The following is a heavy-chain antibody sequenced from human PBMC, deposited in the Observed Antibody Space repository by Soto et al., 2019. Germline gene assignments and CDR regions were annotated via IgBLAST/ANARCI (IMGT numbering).Heavy chain of an antibody. V-gene: IGHV4-4*07. CDR1: GGSISSYY. D-gene: IGHD6-6*01. CDR3: ARAPKVSGSSQTRPDF. CDR2: IYHSGST. Sequence: SETLSLTCTVSGGSISSYYWSRIRQPAGKGLEWIGRIYHSGSTNHNPSLKSRVTMSVDTSKNQFSLNLTSVTAADTAVYYCARAPKVSGSSQTRPDFWGQGALVTVSS. J-gene: IGHJ4*02.